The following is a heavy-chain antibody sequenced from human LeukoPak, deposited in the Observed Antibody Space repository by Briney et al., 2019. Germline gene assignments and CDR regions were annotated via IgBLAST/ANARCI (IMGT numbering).Heavy chain of an antibody. V-gene: IGHV3-15*01. CDR2: IKSKTDGGTT. CDR3: TTDLTMVRGVIVYFDY. CDR1: GFTFSNAW. J-gene: IGHJ4*02. D-gene: IGHD3-10*01. Sequence: GGSLRLSCAASGFTFSNAWMSWVRQAPGKGLEWVGRIKSKTDGGTTDYAAPVKGRFTISRDDSKNTLYLQINSLKTEDTAVYYCTTDLTMVRGVIVYFDYWGQGTLVTVSS.